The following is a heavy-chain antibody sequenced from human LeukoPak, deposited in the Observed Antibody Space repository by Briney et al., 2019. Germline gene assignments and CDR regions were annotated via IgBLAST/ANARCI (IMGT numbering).Heavy chain of an antibody. CDR1: GYTFISYD. J-gene: IGHJ6*02. CDR2: MSPNGGKT. Sequence: ASVKVSCKASGYTFISYDINWVRQATGQGLEWMGWMSPNGGKTGYAQKFQGRVTMTRNTSISTAYMELSSLRSEDTAVYYCARSENFDFWSGYPYYYYGMDVWGQGTTVTVSS. CDR3: ARSENFDFWSGYPYYYYGMDV. V-gene: IGHV1-8*01. D-gene: IGHD3-3*01.